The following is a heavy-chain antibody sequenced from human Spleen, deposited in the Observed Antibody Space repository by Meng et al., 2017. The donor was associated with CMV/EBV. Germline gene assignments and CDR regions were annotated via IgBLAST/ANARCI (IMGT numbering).Heavy chain of an antibody. CDR3: AKDVYSSSSGDYYYGMDV. Sequence: GGSLRLSCAASGFTFSNYGIHWVRQAPGKGLEWVAYIRYDGGNQYHADSVKGRFTISRDNSKNKLHMQLNNLRTEDTAIYYCAKDVYSSSSGDYYYGMDVWGQGTTVTVSS. CDR2: IRYDGGNQ. CDR1: GFTFSNYG. D-gene: IGHD6-6*01. J-gene: IGHJ6*02. V-gene: IGHV3-30*02.